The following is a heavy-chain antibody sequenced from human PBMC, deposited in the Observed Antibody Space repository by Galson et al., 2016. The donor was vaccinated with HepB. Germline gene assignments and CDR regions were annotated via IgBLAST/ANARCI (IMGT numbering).Heavy chain of an antibody. Sequence: QSGAEVKKPGESLKTSCQASGYSFTSTWIGWVRQMPGKGLEWMGIIYPGNSDTVYNPSFRGQVTFSADKSINTAYLHWGSLTASDSAVYYCARRVIMGEPDYWGQGTLVTVSS. D-gene: IGHD1-26*01. CDR2: IYPGNSDT. V-gene: IGHV5-51*01. CDR1: GYSFTSTW. CDR3: ARRVIMGEPDY. J-gene: IGHJ4*02.